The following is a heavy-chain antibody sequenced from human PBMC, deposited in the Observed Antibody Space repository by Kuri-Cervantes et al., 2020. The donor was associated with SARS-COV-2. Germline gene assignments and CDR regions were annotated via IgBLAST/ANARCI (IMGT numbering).Heavy chain of an antibody. CDR3: ARDSGMIVVVIGAFDI. Sequence: GESLKISCAASGFTFSSYGMHWVRQAPGKGLEWVAVIWYDGSNKYYADSVKGRFTISRDNSKNTLYLQMNSLRAEDTAVYYCARDSGMIVVVIGAFDIWGPGKMV. D-gene: IGHD3-22*01. J-gene: IGHJ3*02. V-gene: IGHV3-33*08. CDR1: GFTFSSYG. CDR2: IWYDGSNK.